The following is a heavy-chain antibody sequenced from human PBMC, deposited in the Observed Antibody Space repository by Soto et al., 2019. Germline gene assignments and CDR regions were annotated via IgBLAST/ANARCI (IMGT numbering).Heavy chain of an antibody. CDR1: GGSVSSGSYY. J-gene: IGHJ4*02. D-gene: IGHD6-19*01. Sequence: SETLSLTCTVSGGSVSSGSYYWSWIRQPPGKGLEWIGYIYYSGSTNYNPSLKSRVTISVDTSKNQFSLKLSSATAADTAVYYCARERLIAVAGLIDYWGQGTLVTVSS. CDR2: IYYSGST. V-gene: IGHV4-61*01. CDR3: ARERLIAVAGLIDY.